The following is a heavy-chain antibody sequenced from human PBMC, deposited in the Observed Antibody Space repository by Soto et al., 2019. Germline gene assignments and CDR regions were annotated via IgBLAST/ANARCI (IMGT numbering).Heavy chain of an antibody. J-gene: IGHJ5*02. V-gene: IGHV4-30-4*01. Sequence: NPSETLSLTCTVSGGSISSGDSYWSWIRQPPGKGLEWIGYIYYGGSTYYHPSLKSRVTISVDTSKNRFSLKLSSVTAADTAVYYCARDLGDDYGGSNWFDPWCQGTLVTVSS. CDR1: GGSISSGDSY. D-gene: IGHD4-17*01. CDR3: ARDLGDDYGGSNWFDP. CDR2: IYYGGST.